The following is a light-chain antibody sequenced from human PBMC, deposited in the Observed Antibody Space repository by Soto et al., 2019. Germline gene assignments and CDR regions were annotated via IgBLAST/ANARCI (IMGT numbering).Light chain of an antibody. Sequence: EIEMTQSPATLSVSAGERAALSCRASQDISSDLAWYQQKPGQPPRLLMYGASLRAPGIPARFSGSGSGTEFTLTISSLQSEDFAVYYCQQYSTYETRTCGQGTKVAFK. CDR1: QDISSD. J-gene: IGKJ1*01. CDR2: GAS. V-gene: IGKV3-15*01. CDR3: QQYSTYETRT.